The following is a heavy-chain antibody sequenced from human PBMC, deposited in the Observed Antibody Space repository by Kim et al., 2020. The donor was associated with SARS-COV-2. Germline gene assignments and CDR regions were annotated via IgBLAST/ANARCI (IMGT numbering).Heavy chain of an antibody. CDR2: IWYDGSNK. Sequence: GGSLRLSCAASGFTFSSYGMHWVRQAPGKGLEWVAVIWYDGSNKYYADSVKGRFTISRYNSKNTLYLQMNSLRAEDTAVYYCARALSRFGERGSPKPPKGPQYYYYGMDVWGQGTTVTVSS. D-gene: IGHD3-10*01. J-gene: IGHJ6*02. CDR3: ARALSRFGERGSPKPPKGPQYYYYGMDV. CDR1: GFTFSSYG. V-gene: IGHV3-33*01.